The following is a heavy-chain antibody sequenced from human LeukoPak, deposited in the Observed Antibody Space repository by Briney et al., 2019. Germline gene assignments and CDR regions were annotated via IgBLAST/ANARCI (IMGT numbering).Heavy chain of an antibody. Sequence: PGGSLRLSCAASGLTFSSYSMNWVRQAPGKGLEWVSSISSSSSYIYYADSVKGRFTISRDNAKNSLYLQMNSLRAEDTAVYYCARGSPIWSGHLGTRNYYYYGMDVWGQGTTVTVSS. J-gene: IGHJ6*02. CDR3: ARGSPIWSGHLGTRNYYYYGMDV. CDR1: GLTFSSYS. V-gene: IGHV3-21*01. CDR2: ISSSSSYI. D-gene: IGHD3-3*01.